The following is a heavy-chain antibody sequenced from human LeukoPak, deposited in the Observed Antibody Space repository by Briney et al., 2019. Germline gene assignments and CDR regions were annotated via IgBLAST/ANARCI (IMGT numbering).Heavy chain of an antibody. Sequence: AETLCLTCTVSGGSISSYYWSWIRQPAGKGLEWIGRIYTSGSINYNASLKSRVTMSVDTSKNQFSLKLSSVTAADTAVYYCARVGYDSSGYYFDYWGQGTLVTVSS. D-gene: IGHD3-22*01. CDR1: GGSISSYY. J-gene: IGHJ4*02. CDR2: IYTSGSI. V-gene: IGHV4-4*07. CDR3: ARVGYDSSGYYFDY.